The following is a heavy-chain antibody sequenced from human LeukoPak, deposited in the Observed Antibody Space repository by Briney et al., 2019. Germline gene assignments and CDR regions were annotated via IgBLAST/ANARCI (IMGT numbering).Heavy chain of an antibody. Sequence: SVKVSCKASGFTFTSSAMQWVRQARGQRLEWIGWIVVGSGNTNYAQKFQERVTITRDMSTSTAYMELSSLRSEDTAVYYCARDILIAVAGPYYYYGMDVWGQGTTVTVSS. D-gene: IGHD6-19*01. V-gene: IGHV1-58*02. J-gene: IGHJ6*02. CDR2: IVVGSGNT. CDR3: ARDILIAVAGPYYYYGMDV. CDR1: GFTFTSSA.